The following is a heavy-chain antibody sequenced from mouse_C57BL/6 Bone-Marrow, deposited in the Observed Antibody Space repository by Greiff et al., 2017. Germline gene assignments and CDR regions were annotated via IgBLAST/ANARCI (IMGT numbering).Heavy chain of an antibody. J-gene: IGHJ2*01. CDR2: IHPNSGST. D-gene: IGHD1-1*01. Sequence: QVQLQQPGAELVKPGASVKLSCKASGYTFTSYWMHWVKQRPGQGLEWIGIIHPNSGSTNYNEKFKSKATLTVDKSSSTAYMQLSSLTSEDSAFYYRASDYYGSYFDNWGRGTTLTVSS. V-gene: IGHV1-64*01. CDR1: GYTFTSYW. CDR3: ASDYYGSYFDN.